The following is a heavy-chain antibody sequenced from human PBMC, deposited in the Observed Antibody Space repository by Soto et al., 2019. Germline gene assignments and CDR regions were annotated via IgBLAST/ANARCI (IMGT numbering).Heavy chain of an antibody. V-gene: IGHV4-39*01. CDR2: IYYSGST. CDR3: ARENYYYSYMDV. Sequence: QLQLQESGPGLVKPSETLSLTCTVSGGSISSSSYYWGWIRQPPGKGLEWIGSIYYSGSTYYNPSLKSRVTISVDTSKNQFSLKLSSVTAADTAVYYCARENYYYSYMDVWGKGTTVTVSS. J-gene: IGHJ6*03. CDR1: GGSISSSSYY.